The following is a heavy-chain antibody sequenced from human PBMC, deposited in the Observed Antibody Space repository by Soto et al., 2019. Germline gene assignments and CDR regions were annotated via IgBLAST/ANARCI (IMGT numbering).Heavy chain of an antibody. V-gene: IGHV3-23*01. Sequence: EVQLLESGGGLVQPGGSLRLSCAASGFTFSSYAMSWVRQAPGKGLEWVSAISGSGGSTYYADSVKGRFTISRDNSKNTLYLQMNSLRAEDTAVYYCSKDTRGIQLFDYWGQGTLVTVSS. CDR2: ISGSGGST. J-gene: IGHJ4*02. CDR1: GFTFSSYA. CDR3: SKDTRGIQLFDY. D-gene: IGHD5-18*01.